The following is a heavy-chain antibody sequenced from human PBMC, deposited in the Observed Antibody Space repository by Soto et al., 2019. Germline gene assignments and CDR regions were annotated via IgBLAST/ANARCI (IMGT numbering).Heavy chain of an antibody. J-gene: IGHJ4*02. CDR2: IKSHNNGGMT. Sequence: PGGSLRLSCAASGFTFTYAWLNWVRQAPGKGLEWVGRIKSHNNGGMTDYAAPVKGRFTLSRDDSENTVSLQMNSLKIEDSGIYYCAADLPACGPYAFDYWGQGALVTVSS. V-gene: IGHV3-15*07. CDR1: GFTFTYAW. CDR3: AADLPACGPYAFDY. D-gene: IGHD2-15*01.